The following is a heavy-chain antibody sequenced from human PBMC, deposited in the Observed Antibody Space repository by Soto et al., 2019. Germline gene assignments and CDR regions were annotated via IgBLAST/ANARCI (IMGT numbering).Heavy chain of an antibody. V-gene: IGHV1-69*04. CDR1: GYTLTELS. D-gene: IGHD2-15*01. CDR3: ARDRCSGGSCYPYYYYYMDV. J-gene: IGHJ6*03. Sequence: GASVKVSCKVSGYTLTELSMHWVRQAPGQGLEWMGRIIPILGIVNYAQKFQGRVTITADKSTSTAYMELSSLRSEDTAVYYCARDRCSGGSCYPYYYYYMDVWGKGTTVTVSS. CDR2: IIPILGIV.